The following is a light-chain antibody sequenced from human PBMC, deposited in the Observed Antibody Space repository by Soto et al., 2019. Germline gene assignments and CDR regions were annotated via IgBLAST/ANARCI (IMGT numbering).Light chain of an antibody. V-gene: IGLV2-23*01. CDR2: EGS. CDR1: ISDVGSYNL. J-gene: IGLJ1*01. Sequence: QSALTQPASVSGSPGQSITISCTGTISDVGSYNLVSWYQQHPGKAPKLMIYEGSKRPSGVSNRFSGSKSGNTASLTISGLQAEDEADYYCCSYAGSSTYVFGTGTQLTVL. CDR3: CSYAGSSTYV.